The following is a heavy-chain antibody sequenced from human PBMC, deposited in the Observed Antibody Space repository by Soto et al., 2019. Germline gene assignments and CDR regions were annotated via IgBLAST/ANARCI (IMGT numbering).Heavy chain of an antibody. V-gene: IGHV4-31*03. CDR3: ARDPAS. CDR2: SSDSVST. J-gene: IGHJ4*02. Sequence: QVQLQESGPGLVKPSQTLSLTCTVSGGSISRGGYYWSWTRQNPGKGLEWIGYSSDSVSTYYNPSLTGGVTISVDTSTNHFSLKLTSVTAADTAVYYCARDPASWGQGTLVTVSS. CDR1: GGSISRGGYY.